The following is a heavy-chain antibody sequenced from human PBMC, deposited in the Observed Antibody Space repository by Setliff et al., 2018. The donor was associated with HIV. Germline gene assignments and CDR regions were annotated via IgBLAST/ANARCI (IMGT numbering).Heavy chain of an antibody. V-gene: IGHV4-4*07. CDR2: VHSTGTT. J-gene: IGHJ3*01. CDR1: GGSFSTYY. Sequence: TLSLTCTVSGGSFSTYYWSWIRQPAGEGPEYIGRVHSTGTTIYNPSLKSRVIMSVDASKNQLSLKLRSVTAADTAVYYCARARITMIGGRLEPYAFDRWGQGTKVTVSS. D-gene: IGHD3-10*01. CDR3: ARARITMIGGRLEPYAFDR.